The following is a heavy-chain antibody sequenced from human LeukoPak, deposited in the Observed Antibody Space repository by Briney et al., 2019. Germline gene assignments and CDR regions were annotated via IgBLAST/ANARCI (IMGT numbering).Heavy chain of an antibody. CDR3: AKGGYDYVETGYFDS. V-gene: IGHV3-23*01. CDR2: IIGSSGST. D-gene: IGHD5-12*01. Sequence: PGGSLRLSPAPSVVTSTDYAMSCGPEAPRKGVEWVSVIIGSSGSTFYADSVKGRFTISRDNSKTTLYLQMNSLRAEDTAVYYCAKGGYDYVETGYFDSWGQGTLVTVSS. CDR1: VVTSTDYA. J-gene: IGHJ4*02.